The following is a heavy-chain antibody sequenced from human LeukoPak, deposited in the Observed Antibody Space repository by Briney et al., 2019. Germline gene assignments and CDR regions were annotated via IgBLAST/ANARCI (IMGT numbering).Heavy chain of an antibody. Sequence: SETLSLTCAVYGGSFSGYYWSWIRQPPGKGLEWIGEINHSGSTNYNPSLKSRVTISADTSKNQFSLKLSPVTAADTAVYYCARFRELSYYYYYGMDVWGQGTTVTVSS. D-gene: IGHD1-26*01. J-gene: IGHJ6*02. CDR1: GGSFSGYY. CDR3: ARFRELSYYYYYGMDV. V-gene: IGHV4-34*01. CDR2: INHSGST.